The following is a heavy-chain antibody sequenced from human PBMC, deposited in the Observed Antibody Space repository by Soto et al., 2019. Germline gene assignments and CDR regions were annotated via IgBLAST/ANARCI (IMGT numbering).Heavy chain of an antibody. CDR1: GFTFSSYS. Sequence: PGGSLRLSCAASGFTFSSYSMNWVRRAPGKGLEWVSSISSSSSYICYADSVKGRFTISRDNAKNSLYLQLNSLRAEDTAVYYCARDASRCTNGVCYRYYYYGMDVWGQGTTVTVSS. CDR2: ISSSSSYI. D-gene: IGHD2-8*01. V-gene: IGHV3-21*01. CDR3: ARDASRCTNGVCYRYYYYGMDV. J-gene: IGHJ6*02.